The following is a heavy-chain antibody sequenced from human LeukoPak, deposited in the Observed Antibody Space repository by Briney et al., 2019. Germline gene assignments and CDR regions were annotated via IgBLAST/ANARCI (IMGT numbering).Heavy chain of an antibody. Sequence: GASVKVSCKASGYTFTSNDINWVRQAIGQGLEWMGWMNPNSGDTGYVQKFQGRVTMTRNTSISTAYMELSSLRSEDTAVYYCARGGTEGLWPDYWGQGTLVTVST. J-gene: IGHJ4*02. CDR2: MNPNSGDT. V-gene: IGHV1-8*01. CDR1: GYTFTSND. CDR3: ARGGTEGLWPDY. D-gene: IGHD2-21*01.